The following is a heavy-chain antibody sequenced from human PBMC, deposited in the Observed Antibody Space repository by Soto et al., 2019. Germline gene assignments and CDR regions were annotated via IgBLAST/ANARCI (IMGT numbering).Heavy chain of an antibody. Sequence: ASVKVSCKASGYTFTSSYMHWVRQAPGQGLEWMGIINPSGGSTSYAQKFQGRVTMTRDTSTSTVYMELSSLRSEDTAVYYCATISIVRGYSYGDALDIWGQGTMVTVSS. CDR2: INPSGGST. J-gene: IGHJ3*02. CDR3: ATISIVRGYSYGDALDI. CDR1: GYTFTSSY. V-gene: IGHV1-46*01. D-gene: IGHD5-18*01.